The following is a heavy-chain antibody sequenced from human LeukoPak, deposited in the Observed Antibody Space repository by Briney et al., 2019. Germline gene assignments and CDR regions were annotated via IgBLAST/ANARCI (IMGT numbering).Heavy chain of an antibody. Sequence: GGSLRLSCAASGFTFSSYSMNWVRQAPGKGLEWAGRIKSKANGETIDYAAPVKGRFTISRDDSENTVYLQMNSLKTEDTAVYYCATGINFDHWGQGILVTVSS. V-gene: IGHV3-15*07. CDR2: IKSKANGETI. CDR3: ATGINFDH. J-gene: IGHJ4*02. D-gene: IGHD1-14*01. CDR1: GFTFSSYS.